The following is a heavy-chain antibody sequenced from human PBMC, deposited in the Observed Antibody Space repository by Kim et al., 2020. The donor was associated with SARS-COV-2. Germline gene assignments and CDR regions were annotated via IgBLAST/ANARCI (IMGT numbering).Heavy chain of an antibody. D-gene: IGHD4-17*01. CDR2: IIPIFGTA. CDR1: GGTFSSYA. J-gene: IGHJ6*02. V-gene: IGHV1-69*06. CDR3: ASTVTTPRTHHYYGMDV. Sequence: SVKVSCKASGGTFSSYAISWVRQAPGQGLEWMGGIIPIFGTANYAQKFQGRVTITADKSTSTAYMELSSLRSEDTAVYYCASTVTTPRTHHYYGMDVWGQGTTVTVSS.